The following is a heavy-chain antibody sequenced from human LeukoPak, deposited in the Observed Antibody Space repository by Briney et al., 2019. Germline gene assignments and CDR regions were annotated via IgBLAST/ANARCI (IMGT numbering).Heavy chain of an antibody. V-gene: IGHV3-30*02. Sequence: GGSLRLSCAASGFTFSNYGMHWVRQAPGKGLEWVAFIRYDGTNKYYADSVKGRFTVSRDTSKNTVYLQMTSLRVEDTAVYYCAKENDFWSGPEGWGQGTLVTVSS. J-gene: IGHJ4*02. CDR1: GFTFSNYG. CDR3: AKENDFWSGPEG. CDR2: IRYDGTNK. D-gene: IGHD3-3*01.